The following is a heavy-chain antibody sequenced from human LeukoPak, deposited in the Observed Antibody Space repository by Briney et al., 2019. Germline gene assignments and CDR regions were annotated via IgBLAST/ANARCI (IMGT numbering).Heavy chain of an antibody. D-gene: IGHD2-2*02. CDR1: GFTFSSYA. V-gene: IGHV3-23*01. CDR3: AEVMGYCSSTSCYTGFDP. CDR2: ISGSGGST. Sequence: GGSLRLSCAASGFTFSSYAMSWVRQAPGRGLEWVSAISGSGGSTYYADSVKGRFTISRDNSKNTLYLQMNSLRAEDTAVYYCAEVMGYCSSTSCYTGFDPWGQGTLVTVSS. J-gene: IGHJ5*02.